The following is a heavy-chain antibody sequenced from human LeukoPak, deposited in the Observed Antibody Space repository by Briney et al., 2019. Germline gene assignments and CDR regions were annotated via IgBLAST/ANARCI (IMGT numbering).Heavy chain of an antibody. CDR1: GVTVSSNY. Sequence: PRGSLRLSCAVFGVTVSSNYMSWVRQAPGKGLVWVSRINSHGSSTSYADSVKGRFTISRDNAKNTLYLQMNSLRVEDTAVYYCARGPPDGSGSYYPGAYWGQGTLVTVSS. CDR3: ARGPPDGSGSYYPGAY. CDR2: INSHGSST. J-gene: IGHJ4*02. D-gene: IGHD3-10*01. V-gene: IGHV3-74*01.